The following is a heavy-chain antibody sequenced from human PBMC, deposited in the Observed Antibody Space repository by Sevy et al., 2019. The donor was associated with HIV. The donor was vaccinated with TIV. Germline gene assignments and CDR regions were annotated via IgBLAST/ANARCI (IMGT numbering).Heavy chain of an antibody. CDR1: GFTFSSHW. V-gene: IGHV3-74*01. CDR3: ARGQLLQFLEWPSYGLDV. CDR2: INRHGTIT. D-gene: IGHD3-3*01. Sequence: GGSLRLSCAVSGFTFSSHWMFWVRQAPGKGLVWVSHINRHGTITNYADSGKGRFAISRDNTKNTIYLQMNSLRAEDTAVYYCARGQLLQFLEWPSYGLDVWGQGTTVTVSS. J-gene: IGHJ6*02.